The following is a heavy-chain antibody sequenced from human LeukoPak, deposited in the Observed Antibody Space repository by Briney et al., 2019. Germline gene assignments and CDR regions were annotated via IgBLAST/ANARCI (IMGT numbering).Heavy chain of an antibody. CDR2: ISYDGSNK. CDR1: GFTFSSYA. J-gene: IGHJ4*02. D-gene: IGHD2-15*01. CDR3: ARGFYRSPPFDY. V-gene: IGHV3-30-3*01. Sequence: GGSLRLSCAASGFTFSSYAIHWVRQAPGKGLEWVAVISYDGSNKYYADSVKGRFTISRDNAQNSLYLQLNRLRAEDTAVYYCARGFYRSPPFDYWGQGTQVTVSS.